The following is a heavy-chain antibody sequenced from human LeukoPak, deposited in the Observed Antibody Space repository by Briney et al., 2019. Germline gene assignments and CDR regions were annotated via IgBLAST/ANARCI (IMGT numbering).Heavy chain of an antibody. CDR1: GGSFSGYY. J-gene: IGHJ4*02. Sequence: SETLSLTCAVYGGSFSGYYWSWIGQPPGKGLEWIGEINHSGSTNYNPSLKSRVTISVDTSKNQFSLKLSSVTAADTAVYYCARGSRWLQQTLDYWGQGTLVTVSS. CDR2: INHSGST. D-gene: IGHD5-24*01. V-gene: IGHV4-34*01. CDR3: ARGSRWLQQTLDY.